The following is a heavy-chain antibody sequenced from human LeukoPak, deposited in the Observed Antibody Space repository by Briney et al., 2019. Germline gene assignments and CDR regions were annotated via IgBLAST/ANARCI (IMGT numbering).Heavy chain of an antibody. V-gene: IGHV3-21*01. CDR1: GFTFSTYS. Sequence: GGSLRLSCAASGFTFSTYSMNWVRQAPGKGLEWVSSISTSSSSIYYADSVKGRFTISRDNAKNSLYLQMNSLRAEDTAVYYCARGYYDFWSGPYGWFDPWGQGTLVTVSS. J-gene: IGHJ5*02. CDR2: ISTSSSSI. D-gene: IGHD3-3*01. CDR3: ARGYYDFWSGPYGWFDP.